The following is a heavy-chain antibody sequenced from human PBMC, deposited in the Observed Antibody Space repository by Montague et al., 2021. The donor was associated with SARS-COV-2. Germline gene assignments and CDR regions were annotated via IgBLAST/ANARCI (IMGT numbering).Heavy chain of an antibody. CDR3: ARLGDVAIIPPVH. CDR2: VDYGTNT. V-gene: IGHV4-39*01. J-gene: IGHJ4*02. CDR1: GDSLHRSDYY. Sequence: SETLSLTCTVSGDSLHRSDYYWGRFRRPTGKGLDWVASVDYGTNTNNRSRKSGVIISVDTHTNQFSLELYSVTAADTAVYFCARLGDVAIIPPVHWGQGTWVTVSS. D-gene: IGHD3-16*01.